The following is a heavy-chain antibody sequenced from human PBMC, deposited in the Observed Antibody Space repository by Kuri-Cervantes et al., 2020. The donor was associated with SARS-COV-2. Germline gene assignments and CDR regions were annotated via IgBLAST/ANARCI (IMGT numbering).Heavy chain of an antibody. CDR2: MKQDGSEE. V-gene: IGHV3-7*03. CDR3: AREDSGTNDAFDF. J-gene: IGHJ3*01. Sequence: GESLKISCAASGFIFSGYCMTWVRQAPGKGLEWVANMKQDGSEEYYVGSVKGRFTISRDNTKNSLYLQMNSLRAEDTAVYYCAREDSGTNDAFDFWGQGATVTVSS. CDR1: GFIFSGYC. D-gene: IGHD3-10*01.